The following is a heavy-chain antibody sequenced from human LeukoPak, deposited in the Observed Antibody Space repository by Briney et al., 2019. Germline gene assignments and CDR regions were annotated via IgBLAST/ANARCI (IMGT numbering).Heavy chain of an antibody. Sequence: GGSVRLSCAASGFTLSSYAMSWVRQAPGKGLEWVSAISDSGNTYYADSVKGRFIISRDNSKNKVYLQMNSLRAEDTAVYYCAKGPRDGSITIWFDSWAQGNLVTVSS. J-gene: IGHJ5*01. V-gene: IGHV3-23*01. CDR1: GFTLSSYA. CDR3: AKGPRDGSITIWFDS. D-gene: IGHD2-15*01. CDR2: ISDSGNT.